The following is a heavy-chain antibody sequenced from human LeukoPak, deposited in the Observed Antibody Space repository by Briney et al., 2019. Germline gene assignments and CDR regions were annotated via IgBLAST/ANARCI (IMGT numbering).Heavy chain of an antibody. D-gene: IGHD3-22*01. CDR3: ARDLGDSSGYYDY. J-gene: IGHJ4*02. Sequence: GGSLRLSCAASGLTFSSYAMSWVRQAPGKGLEWVSVIYSGGSTYYADSVKGRFSISRDHSKNTLYLQMNSLRAEDTAVYYCARDLGDSSGYYDYWGQGTLVTVSS. CDR1: GLTFSSYA. CDR2: IYSGGST. V-gene: IGHV3-53*01.